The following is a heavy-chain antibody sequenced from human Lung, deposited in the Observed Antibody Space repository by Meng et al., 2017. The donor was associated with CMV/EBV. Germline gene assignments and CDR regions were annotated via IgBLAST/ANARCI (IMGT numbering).Heavy chain of an antibody. CDR1: GFTFRSYS. CDR2: ISTGGRNI. D-gene: IGHD3-10*01. J-gene: IGHJ4*02. Sequence: GGSXRLXCTGTGFTFRSYSMSWVRQPPGQGLEWVSGISTGGRNIFYADSVTGRFTISRDNAKNSVYLQMDSLRAEDTAVYYCVRFSEEYHPGAGSYYFSAYCDFXGQGXLVTVSS. V-gene: IGHV3-21*04. CDR3: VRFSEEYHPGAGSYYFSAYCDF.